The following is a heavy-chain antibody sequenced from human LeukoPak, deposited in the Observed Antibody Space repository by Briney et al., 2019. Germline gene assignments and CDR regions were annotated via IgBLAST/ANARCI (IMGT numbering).Heavy chain of an antibody. J-gene: IGHJ6*03. V-gene: IGHV3-21*01. Sequence: PGGSLRLSCAASGFSVSSIYMNWVRQAPGKGLEWVSSISSSSSYIYYADSVKGRFTISRDNAKNSLYLQMNSLRAEDTAVYYCARDHIPPRGDFWSGYYRSFYYYYMDVWGKGTTVTVSS. D-gene: IGHD3-3*01. CDR3: ARDHIPPRGDFWSGYYRSFYYYYMDV. CDR1: GFSVSSIY. CDR2: ISSSSSYI.